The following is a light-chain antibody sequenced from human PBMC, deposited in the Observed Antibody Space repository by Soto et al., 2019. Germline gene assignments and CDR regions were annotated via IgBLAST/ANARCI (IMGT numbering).Light chain of an antibody. CDR2: AAS. V-gene: IGKV1-39*01. CDR3: QQSNSRPPT. CDR1: QSISNH. Sequence: DIQMTLSPSALSTSVEDRIIITCRASQSISNHVDWYQQKPGKAPKLLIFAASSMQTGIPSRFSGSRSGPDFTLTISSLQPEDFAIYYCQQSNSRPPTFGQGTKVDIK. J-gene: IGKJ1*01.